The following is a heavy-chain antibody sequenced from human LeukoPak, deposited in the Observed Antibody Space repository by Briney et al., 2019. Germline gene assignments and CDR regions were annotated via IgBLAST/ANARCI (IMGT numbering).Heavy chain of an antibody. D-gene: IGHD3-22*01. CDR3: ATSGYYFEY. V-gene: IGHV3-48*04. CDR1: GFTFSSYS. Sequence: GGSLRLSCAASGFTFSSYSMNWVRQSPGKGLEWVSYISSSGSTVYYADSVKGRFTISRDNAKNSLYLQMHSLRAEDTAIYYCATSGYYFEYWGQGTLVTVSS. J-gene: IGHJ4*02. CDR2: ISSSGSTV.